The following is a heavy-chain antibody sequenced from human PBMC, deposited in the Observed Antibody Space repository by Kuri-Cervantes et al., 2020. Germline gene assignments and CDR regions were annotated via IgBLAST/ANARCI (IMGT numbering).Heavy chain of an antibody. CDR1: GFTFSSYG. CDR2: IWYDGSNK. CDR3: AREGAYSGSRGYFDY. Sequence: GGSLRLSCAASGFTFSSYGMHWVRQAPGKGLEWVAVIWYDGSNKYYADSVKGRFTISRDNSKNTLYLQMNSLRAEDTAVYYCAREGAYSGSRGYFDYWGQGALVTVSS. V-gene: IGHV3-33*01. D-gene: IGHD1-26*01. J-gene: IGHJ4*02.